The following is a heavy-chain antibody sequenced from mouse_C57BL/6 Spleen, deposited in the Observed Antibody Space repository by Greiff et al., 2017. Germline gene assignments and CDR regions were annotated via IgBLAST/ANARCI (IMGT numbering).Heavy chain of an antibody. D-gene: IGHD1-1*01. Sequence: EVQRVESGGDLVKPGGSLKLSCAASGFTFSSYGMSWVRQTPDKRLEWVATISSGGSYTYYPDSVKGRFTISRDNAKNTLYLQMSSLKSEDTAMYYCARATTVVANFDYWGQGTTLTVSS. J-gene: IGHJ2*01. CDR1: GFTFSSYG. CDR2: ISSGGSYT. V-gene: IGHV5-6*01. CDR3: ARATTVVANFDY.